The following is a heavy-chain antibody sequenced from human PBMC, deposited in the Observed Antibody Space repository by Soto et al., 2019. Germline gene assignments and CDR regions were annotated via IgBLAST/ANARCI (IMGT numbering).Heavy chain of an antibody. CDR2: IYWDDDK. CDR3: AHTRAIVVIVAEDEYFQH. Sequence: QITLKESGPTLVKPTQTLTLTCTFSGFSLSTSGVGVGWIRHPPGKGLEWRALIYWDDDKRYSPSLKSRLTITKDTSKNQVVLTMTNVDPADTATYYCAHTRAIVVIVAEDEYFQHWGQGTLVTVSS. J-gene: IGHJ1*01. D-gene: IGHD3-22*01. V-gene: IGHV2-5*02. CDR1: GFSLSTSGVG.